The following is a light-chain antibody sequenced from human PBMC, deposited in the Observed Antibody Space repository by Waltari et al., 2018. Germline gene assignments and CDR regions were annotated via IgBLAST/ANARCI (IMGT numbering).Light chain of an antibody. Sequence: QSALTQPASVSGSPGQSITISCTVSISDVGGYRFVSWYQQHPDKAPKLTIYDFTNRPSGVSSRFSGSKSGNTASLTISGLQAEDEADYYCSSYTSNSVLFGGGTKLTVL. J-gene: IGLJ2*01. CDR3: SSYTSNSVL. CDR2: DFT. CDR1: ISDVGGYRF. V-gene: IGLV2-14*03.